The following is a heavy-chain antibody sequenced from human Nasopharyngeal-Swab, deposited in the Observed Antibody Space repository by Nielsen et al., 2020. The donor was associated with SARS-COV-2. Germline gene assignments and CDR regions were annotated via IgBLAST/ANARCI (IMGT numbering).Heavy chain of an antibody. D-gene: IGHD1-26*01. CDR3: ARGSGTYSDYFDY. Sequence: SQTLSLTCAISGDSVSSNSAAWTWIRQSPSRGLEWLGRPYFRSKWLNDYAVSVKSRITINQDTSRNQFSLQLNSVTPEDTAIYYCARGSGTYSDYFDYWGQGTLVSVSS. V-gene: IGHV6-1*01. CDR1: GDSVSSNSAA. J-gene: IGHJ4*02. CDR2: PYFRSKWLN.